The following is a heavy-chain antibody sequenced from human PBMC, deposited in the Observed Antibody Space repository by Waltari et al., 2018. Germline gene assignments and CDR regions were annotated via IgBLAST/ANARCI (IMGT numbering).Heavy chain of an antibody. V-gene: IGHV3-23*01. J-gene: IGHJ4*02. CDR3: AKGMAYCGGDCYSGYFDY. CDR1: GFTFSSYA. CDR2: ISGSGGST. D-gene: IGHD2-21*02. Sequence: EVQLLESGGGLVQPGGSLRLSCAASGFTFSSYAMSWVRQAPGKGLEWVSAISGSGGSTYYADSVKGRFTISRDNSKNTLYLQMNSLRAEDTAVYYCAKGMAYCGGDCYSGYFDYWGQGTLVTVSS.